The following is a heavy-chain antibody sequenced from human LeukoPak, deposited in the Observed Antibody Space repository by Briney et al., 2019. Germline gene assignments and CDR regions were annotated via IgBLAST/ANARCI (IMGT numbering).Heavy chain of an antibody. Sequence: GGSLRLSCVASGFTFSGSAMYWVRQTSGKGLEWVGHIRSKSYSYATAYAASVKGRFTISRDDSKNTAYLQMNSLKTEDTAVYYCTRHRAAAGTLNYMDVWGKGTTVTISS. D-gene: IGHD6-13*01. CDR1: GFTFSGSA. V-gene: IGHV3-73*01. CDR2: IRSKSYSYAT. J-gene: IGHJ6*03. CDR3: TRHRAAAGTLNYMDV.